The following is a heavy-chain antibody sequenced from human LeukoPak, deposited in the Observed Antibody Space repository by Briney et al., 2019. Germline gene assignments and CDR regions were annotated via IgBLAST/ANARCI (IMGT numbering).Heavy chain of an antibody. CDR2: IYYSGST. CDR3: ARLSGKQLPQPDP. Sequence: SETLSLTCTVSGGSISSSSYYWGWIRQPPGKGLEWIGSIYYSGSTYYNPSLKSRVTISVDTSKNQFSLKLSSVTAADTAVYYCARLSGKQLPQPDPWGQGTLVTVSS. CDR1: GGSISSSSYY. J-gene: IGHJ5*02. V-gene: IGHV4-39*07. D-gene: IGHD6-13*01.